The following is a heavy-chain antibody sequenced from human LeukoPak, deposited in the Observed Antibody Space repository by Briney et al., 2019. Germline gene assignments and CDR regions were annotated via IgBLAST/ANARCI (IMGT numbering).Heavy chain of an antibody. V-gene: IGHV3-48*04. CDR3: ASHWGSFEVYFDY. Sequence: GGSLRPSCAASGFTFSSYSMNWVRQAPGKGLEWVSYISSSSSTIYYADSVKGRFTISRDNAKNSLYLQMNSLRAEDTAVYYCASHWGSFEVYFDYWGQGTLVTVSS. D-gene: IGHD7-27*01. J-gene: IGHJ4*02. CDR1: GFTFSSYS. CDR2: ISSSSSTI.